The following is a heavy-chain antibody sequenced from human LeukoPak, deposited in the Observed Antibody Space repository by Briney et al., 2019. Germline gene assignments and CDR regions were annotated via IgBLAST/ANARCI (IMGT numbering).Heavy chain of an antibody. CDR1: GGTFSSYA. D-gene: IGHD6-19*01. Sequence: GASVNVSCKASGGTFSSYAISWVRQAPGQGLEWMGGIIPIFGTANYAQKFQGRVTITADESTSTAYMELSSLRSEDTAVYYCARSRAEYSSGWYYFDYWGQGTLVTVSS. CDR2: IIPIFGTA. V-gene: IGHV1-69*13. J-gene: IGHJ4*02. CDR3: ARSRAEYSSGWYYFDY.